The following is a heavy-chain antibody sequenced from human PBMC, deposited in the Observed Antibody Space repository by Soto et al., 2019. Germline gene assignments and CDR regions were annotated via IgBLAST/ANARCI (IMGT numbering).Heavy chain of an antibody. CDR2: ITWDGGST. D-gene: IGHD3-10*01. V-gene: IGHV3-43D*04. CDR3: TEKVSSGPGSQYFDY. J-gene: IGHJ4*02. Sequence: PGGSLRLSCAASGFTFDDYAMNWVRQPPGKGLEWVSLITWDGGSTYYADSVKGRFTISRDNSKNTLFLQMNSLRAEDTAIYYCTEKVSSGPGSQYFDYWGQGTLVTVSS. CDR1: GFTFDDYA.